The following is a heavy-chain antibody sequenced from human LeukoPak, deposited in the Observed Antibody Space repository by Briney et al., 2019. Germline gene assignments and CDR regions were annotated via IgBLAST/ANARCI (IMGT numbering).Heavy chain of an antibody. CDR3: ARLDR. CDR1: GFTVSSTY. J-gene: IGHJ5*02. CDR2: IYSGGNT. V-gene: IGHV3-66*02. Sequence: GGSLRPSCTASGFTVSSTYMSWVRQAPGKGLEWVSIIYSGGNTYYADSVKGRFTISRDNSKNTLYLQMNSLRAEDTAVYFCARLDRWGQGTLVTVSS.